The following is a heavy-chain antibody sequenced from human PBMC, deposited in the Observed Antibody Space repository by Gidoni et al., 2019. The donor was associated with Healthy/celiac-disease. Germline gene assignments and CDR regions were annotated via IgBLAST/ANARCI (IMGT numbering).Heavy chain of an antibody. V-gene: IGHV3-30*18. Sequence: QVQLVESGGGVVQPGRSLRLSCAASGFTFSSYGMHWVRPAPGKGLEWVAVISYDGSNKYYADSVRGRFTISRDNSKNTLYLQMNSLRAEDTAVYYCAKVGGYSYGIDYWGQGTLVTVSS. D-gene: IGHD5-18*01. CDR2: ISYDGSNK. CDR1: GFTFSSYG. J-gene: IGHJ4*02. CDR3: AKVGGYSYGIDY.